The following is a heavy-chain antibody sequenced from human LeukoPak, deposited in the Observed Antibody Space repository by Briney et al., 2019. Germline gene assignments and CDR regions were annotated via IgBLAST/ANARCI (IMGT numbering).Heavy chain of an antibody. J-gene: IGHJ6*03. CDR1: GGSISSYY. CDR2: IYYSGST. CDR3: ARGWYCSSTSCYPCYMDV. D-gene: IGHD2-2*01. Sequence: SETLSLTCTVSGGSISSYYWSWIRQPPGKGLEWIGYIYYSGSTNYNPSLKSRVTISVDTSKNQFSLKLSSVTAADTAVYYSARGWYCSSTSCYPCYMDVWGKGTTVTVSS. V-gene: IGHV4-59*01.